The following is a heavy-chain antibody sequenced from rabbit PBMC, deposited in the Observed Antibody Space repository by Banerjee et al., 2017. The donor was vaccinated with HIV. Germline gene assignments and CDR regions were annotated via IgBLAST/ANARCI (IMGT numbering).Heavy chain of an antibody. CDR2: IYNGDGST. V-gene: IGHV1S47*01. D-gene: IGHD6-1*01. CDR3: ARDPFYAGYAGYGYAGFNL. CDR1: GFSFSNGYV. J-gene: IGHJ4*01. Sequence: QEQLEESGGDLVKPEGSLTLTCTASGFSFSNGYVMCWVRQAPGKGLEWIACIYNGDGSTYYASWVNGRFSISRSTSLNTVTLQMTSLTAADTATYFCARDPFYAGYAGYGYAGFNLWGQGTLVTVS.